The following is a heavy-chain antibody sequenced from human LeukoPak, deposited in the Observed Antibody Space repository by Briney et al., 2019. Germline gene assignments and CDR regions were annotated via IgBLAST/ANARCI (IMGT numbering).Heavy chain of an antibody. CDR3: AIFPFLEWLALFDY. CDR1: GYTFTSYG. Sequence: ASVKVSCKASGYTFTSYGISWVRQAPGQGLEWMGWINPNSGGTNYAQKFQGRVTMTRDTSISTAYMELSRLRSDDTAVYYCAIFPFLEWLALFDYWGQGTLVTVSS. J-gene: IGHJ4*02. D-gene: IGHD3-3*01. V-gene: IGHV1-2*02. CDR2: INPNSGGT.